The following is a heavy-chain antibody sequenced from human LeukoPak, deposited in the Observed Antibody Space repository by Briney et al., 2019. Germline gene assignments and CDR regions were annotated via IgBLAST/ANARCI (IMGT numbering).Heavy chain of an antibody. CDR3: ARDSKGTGSSRPPPPNAGQSSYYYYYMDV. J-gene: IGHJ6*03. D-gene: IGHD3/OR15-3a*01. V-gene: IGHV1-69*05. Sequence: SVKLSFKAAGGTFSSYAISWVRHAPGQGLEWMGGIIPIFGTANYAQKFQGRVTITTDESTSTAYMELSSLRSEDTAVYYCARDSKGTGSSRPPPPNAGQSSYYYYYMDVWGKGTTVTVSS. CDR1: GGTFSSYA. CDR2: IIPIFGTA.